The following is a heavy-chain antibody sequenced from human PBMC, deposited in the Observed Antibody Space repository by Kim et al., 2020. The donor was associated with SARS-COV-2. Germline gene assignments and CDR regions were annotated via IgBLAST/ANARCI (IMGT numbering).Heavy chain of an antibody. CDR2: ISAYNGNT. Sequence: ASVKVSCKASGYTFTSYGISWVRQAPGQGLEWMGWISAYNGNTNYAQKLQGRVTMTTDTSTSTAYMELRSLRSDDTAVYYCARDLGCSGGSCYRYYYYYYGMDVWGQGTTVTVSS. D-gene: IGHD2-15*01. J-gene: IGHJ6*02. V-gene: IGHV1-18*01. CDR1: GYTFTSYG. CDR3: ARDLGCSGGSCYRYYYYYYGMDV.